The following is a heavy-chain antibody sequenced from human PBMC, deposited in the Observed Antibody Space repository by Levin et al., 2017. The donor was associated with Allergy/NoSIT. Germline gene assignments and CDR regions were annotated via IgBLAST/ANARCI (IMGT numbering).Heavy chain of an antibody. V-gene: IGHV3-11*03. Sequence: PGGSLRLSCAASGFTFSDYYMSWIRQAPGKGLEWVSYISSSSSYTNYADSVKGRFTISRDNAKNSLYLQMNSLRAEDTAVYYCASGEPTLDYWGQGTLVTVSS. CDR3: ASGEPTLDY. J-gene: IGHJ4*02. D-gene: IGHD1-26*01. CDR2: ISSSSSYT. CDR1: GFTFSDYY.